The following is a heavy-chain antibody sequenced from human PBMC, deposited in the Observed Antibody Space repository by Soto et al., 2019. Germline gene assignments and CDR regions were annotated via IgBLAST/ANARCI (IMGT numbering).Heavy chain of an antibody. Sequence: QVQLQESGPGLVKPSETLSLTCTVSGGAVSSSSYYWSWIRQPPGKVLDWIGYISYSGSTNYNPSIKSRVTISVDTSKYLFSVRLSSVTAADTAVYYCARVSGSYSDTKFHYWGQGTLVTVSS. J-gene: IGHJ4*02. CDR2: ISYSGST. CDR1: GGAVSSSSYY. D-gene: IGHD1-26*01. CDR3: ARVSGSYSDTKFHY. V-gene: IGHV4-61*01.